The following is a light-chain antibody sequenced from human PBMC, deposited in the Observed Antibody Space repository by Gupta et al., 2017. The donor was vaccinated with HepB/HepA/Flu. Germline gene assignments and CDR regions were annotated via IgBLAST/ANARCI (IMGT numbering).Light chain of an antibody. CDR3: CSYAGSYTL. J-gene: IGLJ1*01. V-gene: IGLV2-11*01. CDR2: DVS. Sequence: QSALTQPRSVSGSPGQSVTISCTGTSSDVGGYNYVSWYQQHQGKAPKLMIYDVSKRPSGVPDRFSGSKSGNTASLTISGLQAEDEADYYCCSYAGSYTLFGTGTKVTVL. CDR1: SSDVGGYNY.